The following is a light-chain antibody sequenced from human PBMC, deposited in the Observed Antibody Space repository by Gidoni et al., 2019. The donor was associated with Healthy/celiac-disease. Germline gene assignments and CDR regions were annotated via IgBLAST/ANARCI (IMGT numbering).Light chain of an antibody. Sequence: IQMTQSPSSLSASVGDRVTITCQASQDISNYLNWYQQKPGKAPKLLIYDASNLETGVPSRFSGSGSGTDFTFTISSLQPEDIATDYCQQYDNLLTFGPGTKVDIK. J-gene: IGKJ3*01. CDR2: DAS. V-gene: IGKV1-33*01. CDR1: QDISNY. CDR3: QQYDNLLT.